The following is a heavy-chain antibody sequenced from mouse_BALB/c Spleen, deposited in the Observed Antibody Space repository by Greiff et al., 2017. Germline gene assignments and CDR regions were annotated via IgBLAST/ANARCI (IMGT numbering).Heavy chain of an antibody. J-gene: IGHJ3*01. CDR3: ARDRGSFAY. Sequence: VQGVESGPGLVAPSQSLSITCTVSGFSLTSYGVHWVRQPPGKGLEWLGVIWAGGSTNYNSALMSRLSISKDNSKSQVFLKMNSLQTDDTAMYYCARDRGSFAYWGQGTLVTVSA. CDR1: GFSLTSYG. CDR2: IWAGGST. V-gene: IGHV2-9*02.